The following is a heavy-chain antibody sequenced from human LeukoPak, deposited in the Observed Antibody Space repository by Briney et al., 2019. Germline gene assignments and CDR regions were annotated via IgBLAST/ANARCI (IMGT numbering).Heavy chain of an antibody. Sequence: PGGSRRLSCAASGFTFSSYRMNWVRQAPGKGLQRGSYISSSSSTIYYADSVKGRFTISRDNAKNSLYLQMNSLRAEDTAVYYCARGGSSHDYYDSSGPTDYWGQGTLVTVSS. V-gene: IGHV3-48*01. CDR3: ARGGSSHDYYDSSGPTDY. CDR2: ISSSSSTI. D-gene: IGHD3-22*01. J-gene: IGHJ4*02. CDR1: GFTFSSYR.